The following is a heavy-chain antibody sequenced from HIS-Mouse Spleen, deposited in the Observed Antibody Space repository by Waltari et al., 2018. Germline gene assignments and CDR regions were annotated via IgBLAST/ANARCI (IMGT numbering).Heavy chain of an antibody. J-gene: IGHJ2*01. CDR2: IYYSGST. Sequence: RLQLQESGPGLVKPSETLSLTCTVSGGSIRSSTSSWGWIRQPPGKGLEWIGSIYYSGSTYYNPSLKSRVTISVDTSKNQFSLKLSSVTAADTAVYYCAREIPYSSSWYDWYFDLWGRGTLVTVSS. V-gene: IGHV4-39*06. D-gene: IGHD6-13*01. CDR3: AREIPYSSSWYDWYFDL. CDR1: GGSIRSSTSS.